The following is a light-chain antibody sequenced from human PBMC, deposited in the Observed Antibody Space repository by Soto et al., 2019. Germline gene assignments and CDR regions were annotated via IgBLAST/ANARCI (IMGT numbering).Light chain of an antibody. CDR3: QQSYSMPYT. CDR1: QNILSY. CDR2: AAS. V-gene: IGKV1-39*01. J-gene: IGKJ2*01. Sequence: DIQLTQSPSSLSASVGDRVTITCRASQNILSYLNWYQQKPRKAPKLLIYAASNLQSGVPSRFSGSGSGTDFSLTISSLQPEDFATYYCQQSYSMPYTFGQGTKLEIK.